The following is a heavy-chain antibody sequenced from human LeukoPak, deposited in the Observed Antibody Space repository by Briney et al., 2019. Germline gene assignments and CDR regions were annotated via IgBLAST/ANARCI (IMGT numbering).Heavy chain of an antibody. CDR2: IIPIFGTG. V-gene: IGHV1-69*01. J-gene: IGHJ4*02. CDR3: AKGHDDFRQFDY. Sequence: SVKVSCTASGGTFANYAISWVRKAPGQGIEWMGGIIPIFGTGDSAQKFQGRLTITADESTRTTYMELSSLRSEDTAVYYCAKGHDDFRQFDYWGQGTLVTVSS. CDR1: GGTFANYA. D-gene: IGHD3-3*01.